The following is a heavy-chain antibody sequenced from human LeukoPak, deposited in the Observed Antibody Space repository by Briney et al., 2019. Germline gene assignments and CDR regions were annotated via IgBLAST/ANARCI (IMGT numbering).Heavy chain of an antibody. D-gene: IGHD3/OR15-3a*01. CDR3: ARQTGSGLFILP. Sequence: SETLSLTCAVYGGSFSGYYWSWIRQPPGKGLECIGNIYYSGNTNYNPSLKSRVSISVDTSKNQFSLNLTSVTAADTAVYYCARQTGSGLFILPGGQGTLVTVSS. CDR2: IYYSGNT. J-gene: IGHJ4*02. V-gene: IGHV4-34*01. CDR1: GGSFSGYY.